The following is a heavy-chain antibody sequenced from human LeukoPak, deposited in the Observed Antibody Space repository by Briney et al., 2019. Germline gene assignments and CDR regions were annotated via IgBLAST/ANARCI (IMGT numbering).Heavy chain of an antibody. Sequence: GESLRLSCAASGFTFSSYWMHWVRQAPGKGLVWVSRINSDGRSTSFADSVKGRFTISRDNAKNTLYLQMNGLRTEDTAVYYCARHQLYCTGGICYFDYWGQGTLVTVSS. CDR3: ARHQLYCTGGICYFDY. CDR1: GFTFSSYW. V-gene: IGHV3-74*01. CDR2: INSDGRST. D-gene: IGHD2-8*02. J-gene: IGHJ4*02.